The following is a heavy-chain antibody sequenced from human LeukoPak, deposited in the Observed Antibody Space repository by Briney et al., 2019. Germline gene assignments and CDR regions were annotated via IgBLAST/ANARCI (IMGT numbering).Heavy chain of an antibody. CDR2: IYTTGST. Sequence: SETLSLTCTVSGASINSYYWSWIRQPAGRGLEWIGRIYTTGSTNYNPSLKSRVTMSVDTSKNQFSLKLSSVTAADTAVYYCARDPLHFYDSVGSSFDFWGQGTLVTVSS. J-gene: IGHJ4*02. D-gene: IGHD3-22*01. V-gene: IGHV4-4*07. CDR3: ARDPLHFYDSVGSSFDF. CDR1: GASINSYY.